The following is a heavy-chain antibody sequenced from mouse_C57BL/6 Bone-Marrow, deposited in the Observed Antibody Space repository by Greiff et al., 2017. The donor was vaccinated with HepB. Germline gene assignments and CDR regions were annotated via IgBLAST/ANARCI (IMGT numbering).Heavy chain of an antibody. J-gene: IGHJ4*01. V-gene: IGHV14-4*01. CDR1: GFNIKDDY. CDR2: IDPENGDT. CDR3: TNGNPYYYAMDY. Sequence: EVHLVESGAELVRPGASVKLSCTASGFNIKDDYMHWVKQRPEQGLEWIGWIDPENGDTEYASKFQGKATITADTSSNTAYLQLSSLTSEDTAVYYCTNGNPYYYAMDYWGQGTSVTVSS. D-gene: IGHD2-1*01.